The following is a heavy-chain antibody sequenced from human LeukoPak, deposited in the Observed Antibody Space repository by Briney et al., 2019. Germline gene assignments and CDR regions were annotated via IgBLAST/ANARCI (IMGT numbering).Heavy chain of an antibody. CDR2: IYRSGST. D-gene: IGHD2-8*01. Sequence: PSQTLSLTCTVSGGSISSGNYYWSWLRQPAGKGPEWIGRIYRSGSTNYNPSLKSRVTISVDTSKNQFSLKLSSMTAADTAVYYCARDPGDCSNGVCYLFDYWGHGTLVTVSS. CDR1: GGSISSGNYY. V-gene: IGHV4-61*02. J-gene: IGHJ4*01. CDR3: ARDPGDCSNGVCYLFDY.